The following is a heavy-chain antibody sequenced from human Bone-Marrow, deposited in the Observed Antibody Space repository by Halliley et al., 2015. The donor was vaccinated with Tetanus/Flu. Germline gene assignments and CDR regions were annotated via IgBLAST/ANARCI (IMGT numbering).Heavy chain of an antibody. CDR3: ARDYSGCARFDP. Sequence: TLSLTCTVSGGSISSGGYYWSWIRQHPGKGLEWIGYIYYSGTTYYNPSLKSRVTISVDTSKNQFSLKLNSVTAADTAVYYCARDYSGCARFDPWGQGTLVPVSS. J-gene: IGHJ5*02. CDR2: IYYSGTT. D-gene: IGHD6-19*01. CDR1: GGSISSGGYY. V-gene: IGHV4-31*03.